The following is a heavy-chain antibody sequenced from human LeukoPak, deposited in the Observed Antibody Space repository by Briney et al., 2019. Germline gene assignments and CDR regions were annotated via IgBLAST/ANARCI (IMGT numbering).Heavy chain of an antibody. J-gene: IGHJ4*02. Sequence: GGSLRLSCAVSGFTFSDYWMHWVRQTPGKGLVRVSRISTDGSTTTYADSVKGRFTISRDNAKNTLYLQMNSLRAEDTALYYCTRVGAATTRDYWGQGTLVTVSS. CDR2: ISTDGSTT. V-gene: IGHV3-74*01. D-gene: IGHD1-26*01. CDR3: TRVGAATTRDY. CDR1: GFTFSDYW.